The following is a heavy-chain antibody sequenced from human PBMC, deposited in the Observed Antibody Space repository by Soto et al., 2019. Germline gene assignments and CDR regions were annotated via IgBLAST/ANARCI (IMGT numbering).Heavy chain of an antibody. D-gene: IGHD1-1*01. CDR2: ISYDGSNK. CDR3: AKGANTQLYYFDY. J-gene: IGHJ4*02. CDR1: GFTFSSYG. Sequence: QVQLVESGGGVVQPGRSLRLSCAASGFTFSSYGMHWVRQAPGKGLEGVAVISYDGSNKYYADSVKGRFTISRDNSKNTLYLQMNSLRAEDTAVYYCAKGANTQLYYFDYWGQGTLVTVSS. V-gene: IGHV3-30*18.